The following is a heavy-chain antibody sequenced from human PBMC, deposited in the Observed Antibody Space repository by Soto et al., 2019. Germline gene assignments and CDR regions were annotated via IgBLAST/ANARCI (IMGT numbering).Heavy chain of an antibody. V-gene: IGHV4-59*01. CDR2: IYDSGTT. J-gene: IGHJ6*02. CDR3: ARVTAATGGYFFGTDV. CDR1: GGSLSSYY. Sequence: SETLSLTCTVSGGSLSSYYWSWIRQPSAKGLEWIGNIYDSGTTKYNPSLKSRVTISVDTSKNQFSLKLSSVTAADTAVYYCARVTAATGGYFFGTDVWGQGTTVNVSS. D-gene: IGHD2-15*01.